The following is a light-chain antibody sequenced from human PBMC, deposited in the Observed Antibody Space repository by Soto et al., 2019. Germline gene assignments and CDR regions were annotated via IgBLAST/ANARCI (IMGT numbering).Light chain of an antibody. J-gene: IGLJ1*01. CDR3: CSNAAGSTYV. CDR2: EAS. CDR1: SSDVGSHNL. Sequence: QYMLTQPASVSGSPGQSITISCTGTSSDVGSHNLVSWYQQFPGKAPKLIIFEASKRPSGVSNRFSGSKSGSTASLTISGLQAEDEADYYCCSNAAGSTYVFGSGTKVTVL. V-gene: IGLV2-23*01.